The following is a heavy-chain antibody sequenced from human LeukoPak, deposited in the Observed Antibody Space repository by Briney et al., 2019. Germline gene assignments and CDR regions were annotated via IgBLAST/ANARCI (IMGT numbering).Heavy chain of an antibody. D-gene: IGHD3-10*01. CDR1: GFTFSDHY. CDR3: ARDVYGSGSFPYFDY. Sequence: PGGSLRLSCAASGFTFSDHYMSWIRQAPGKGLEWVSYIGRTGETIYYADSVKGHFTISRDNVKNSLYLQMDSLRAEDTATYYCARDVYGSGSFPYFDYWGRGTLVTVSS. J-gene: IGHJ4*02. CDR2: IGRTGETI. V-gene: IGHV3-11*01.